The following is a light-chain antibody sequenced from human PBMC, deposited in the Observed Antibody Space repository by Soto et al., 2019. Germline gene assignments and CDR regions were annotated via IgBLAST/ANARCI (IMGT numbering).Light chain of an antibody. CDR3: QQYEYLPLT. J-gene: IGKJ4*01. CDR1: QSIANY. V-gene: IGKV1-33*01. Sequence: VQMTQSSSSLSASVGDRVIITCLANQSIANYLNWFQQKPGRAPKLLISDASHLEMGAPSRFSGSGSGTDFVLTISGLQSEDFATYFCQQYEYLPLTFGGGTRV. CDR2: DAS.